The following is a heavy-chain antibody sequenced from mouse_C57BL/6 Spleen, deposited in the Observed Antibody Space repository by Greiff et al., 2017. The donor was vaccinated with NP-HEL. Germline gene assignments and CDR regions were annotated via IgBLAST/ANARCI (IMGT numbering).Heavy chain of an antibody. CDR3: TRGSAFDY. J-gene: IGHJ2*01. V-gene: IGHV14-4*01. Sequence: EVMLQQSGAELVRPGASVKLSCTASGFNIKDDYMHWVKQRPEQGLEWIGWIDPENGDTEYASKFQGKATITADTSSNTAYLQLSSLTSEDTAVYYCTRGSAFDYWGQGTTLTVSS. CDR1: GFNIKDDY. CDR2: IDPENGDT.